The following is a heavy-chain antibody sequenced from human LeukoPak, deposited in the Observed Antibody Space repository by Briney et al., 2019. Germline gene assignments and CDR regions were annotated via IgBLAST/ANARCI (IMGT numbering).Heavy chain of an antibody. D-gene: IGHD2-2*01. Sequence: PSETLSLTCAVYGGSFSGYYWSWIRQPPGKGLEWIGEINHSGSTNYNPSLKSRVTISVDTSKNQFSLKLSSVTAADTAVYYCARPVVPAASRWYFDLWGRGTLVTVSS. J-gene: IGHJ2*01. V-gene: IGHV4-34*01. CDR3: ARPVVPAASRWYFDL. CDR1: GGSFSGYY. CDR2: INHSGST.